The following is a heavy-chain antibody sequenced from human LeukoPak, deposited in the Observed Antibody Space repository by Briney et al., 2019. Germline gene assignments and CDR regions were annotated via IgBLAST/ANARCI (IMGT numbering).Heavy chain of an antibody. D-gene: IGHD3-10*01. J-gene: IGHJ6*03. CDR1: GGPLSHFY. CDR2: VYYNDYT. Sequence: PSETLSLTCTVSGGPLSHFYWSWVRQPPGKALEWIGYVYYNDYTTYNPSLNSRVTISKDPSKNQFSLNLTSVTAADTAVYYSARGGRFYFGSGTDYYFMDVWGIGTTVTVSS. CDR3: ARGGRFYFGSGTDYYFMDV. V-gene: IGHV4-59*01.